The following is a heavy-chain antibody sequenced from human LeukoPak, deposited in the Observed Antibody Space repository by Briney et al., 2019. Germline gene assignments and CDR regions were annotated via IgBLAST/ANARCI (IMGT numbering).Heavy chain of an antibody. Sequence: ASVKVSCTASGYTFTGYYMHWVRQAPGQGLEWMGWINPNSGGTNYAQTFQGRVTMTRDTSISTAYMELSRLRSDDTAVYYCAREGYSYWFDPWGQGTLVTVSS. CDR1: GYTFTGYY. J-gene: IGHJ5*02. CDR2: INPNSGGT. V-gene: IGHV1-2*02. CDR3: AREGYSYWFDP. D-gene: IGHD5-18*01.